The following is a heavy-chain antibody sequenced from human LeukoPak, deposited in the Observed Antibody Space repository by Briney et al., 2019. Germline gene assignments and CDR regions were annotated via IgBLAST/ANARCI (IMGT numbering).Heavy chain of an antibody. CDR2: IYSGGST. J-gene: IGHJ3*02. CDR3: ASHYDILTGYPDAFDI. D-gene: IGHD3-9*01. CDR1: GFTVSSNY. Sequence: PGGSLRLSCAASGFTVSSNYMSWVRQAPGKGLEWVSVIYSGGSTYYAGSVKGRFTISRDNSKNTLYLQMNSLRAEDTAVYYCASHYDILTGYPDAFDIWGQGTMVTVSS. V-gene: IGHV3-66*04.